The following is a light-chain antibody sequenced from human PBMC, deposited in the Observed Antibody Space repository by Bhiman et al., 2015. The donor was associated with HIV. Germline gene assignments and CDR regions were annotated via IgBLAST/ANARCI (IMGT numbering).Light chain of an antibody. V-gene: IGLV2-14*02. Sequence: QSALTQPASVSGSPGQSITISCTGTSSDVGSYDLVSWYQQHPGKAPKLMIYDVSNRPSGVSNRFSGSKSGNTASLTISGLQTEDEADYYCSSYTSSSTYVFGSGTKVTV. CDR1: SSDVGSYDL. J-gene: IGLJ1*01. CDR3: SSYTSSSTYV. CDR2: DVS.